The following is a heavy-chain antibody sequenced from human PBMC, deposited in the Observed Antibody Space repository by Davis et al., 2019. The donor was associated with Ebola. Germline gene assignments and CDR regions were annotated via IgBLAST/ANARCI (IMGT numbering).Heavy chain of an antibody. D-gene: IGHD3-9*01. CDR2: IGSSSSTI. Sequence: PGGSLRLSCAASGFTFSSYSMNWVRQAPGKGLEWVAYIGSSSSTIYYADSVRGRFTISRDNAKNSLYLQMNSLRAEDTAIYYCAKGNQAGYPTTFDYWGQGTLVTVSS. V-gene: IGHV3-48*01. J-gene: IGHJ4*02. CDR1: GFTFSSYS. CDR3: AKGNQAGYPTTFDY.